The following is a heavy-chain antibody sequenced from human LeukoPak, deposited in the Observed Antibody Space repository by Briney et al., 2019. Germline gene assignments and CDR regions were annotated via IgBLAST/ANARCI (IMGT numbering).Heavy chain of an antibody. D-gene: IGHD3-10*01. J-gene: IGHJ4*02. CDR1: GFTFSNAW. Sequence: GGSLILSCAASGFTFSNAWMSWVRQTPGKGLEWVGRIKSKTDGGTTDYVAPVKGRFTISRDDSKNTLYLQMNSLKSEDTAVYYCTTDYGSGSYRYFNYWGQGTLVTVSS. CDR2: IKSKTDGGTT. V-gene: IGHV3-15*01. CDR3: TTDYGSGSYRYFNY.